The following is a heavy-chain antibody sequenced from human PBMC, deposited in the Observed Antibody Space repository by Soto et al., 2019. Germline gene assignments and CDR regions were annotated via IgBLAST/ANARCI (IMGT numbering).Heavy chain of an antibody. V-gene: IGHV3-30*18. J-gene: IGHJ4*02. CDR3: AKDLWFGQQ. Sequence: QVQLVESGGGVVQPGRSLRLSCAASGFTFSSYGMHWVRQAPGKGLEWVAVISYDGSNKYYADSVKGRFTISRDNSKNTLYLQMNSLSAEDTAVYYCAKDLWFGQQRGQGTLVTVSS. CDR1: GFTFSSYG. D-gene: IGHD3-10*01. CDR2: ISYDGSNK.